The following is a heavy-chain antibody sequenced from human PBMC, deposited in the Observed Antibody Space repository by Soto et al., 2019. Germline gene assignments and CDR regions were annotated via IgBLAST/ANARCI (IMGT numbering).Heavy chain of an antibody. V-gene: IGHV1-2*04. J-gene: IGHJ6*03. CDR2: INPNSGGT. D-gene: IGHD3-16*01. Sequence: ASVKVSCKASGYTFTGYYMHWVRQAPGQGLEWMGWINPNSGGTNYAQKFQGWVTMTRDTSISTAYMELSRLRSDDTAVYYCARDPLSVEGDYYYYMDVWGKGTTVTVSS. CDR1: GYTFTGYY. CDR3: ARDPLSVEGDYYYYMDV.